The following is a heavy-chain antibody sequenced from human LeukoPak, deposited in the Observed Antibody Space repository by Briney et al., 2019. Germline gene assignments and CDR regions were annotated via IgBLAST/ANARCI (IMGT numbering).Heavy chain of an antibody. CDR1: GGSFSGYY. CDR2: INHSGST. CDR3: ARDHIVVVVAATSSGFDY. V-gene: IGHV4-34*01. J-gene: IGHJ4*02. D-gene: IGHD2-15*01. Sequence: SETLSLTCAVYGGSFSGYYWSWIRQPPGKGLEWIGEINHSGSTNYNPSLKSRVTISVDTSKSQFSLKLSSVTAADTAVYSCARDHIVVVVAATSSGFDYWGQGTLVTVSS.